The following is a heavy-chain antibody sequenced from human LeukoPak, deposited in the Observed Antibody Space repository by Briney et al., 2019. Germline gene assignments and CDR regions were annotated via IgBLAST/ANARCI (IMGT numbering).Heavy chain of an antibody. V-gene: IGHV4-59*01. CDR1: GGSFSGYY. J-gene: IGHJ4*02. CDR2: IYYSGST. CDR3: ARHVWLQPFDY. D-gene: IGHD3-9*01. Sequence: SSETLSLTCAVYGGSFSGYYWSWIRQPPGKGLEWIGYIYYSGSTNYNPSLKSRVTISVDTSKNQFSLKLSSVTAADTAVYYCARHVWLQPFDYWGQGTLVTVSS.